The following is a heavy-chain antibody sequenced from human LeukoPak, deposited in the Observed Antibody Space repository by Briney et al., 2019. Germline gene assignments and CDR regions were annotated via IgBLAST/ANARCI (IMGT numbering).Heavy chain of an antibody. D-gene: IGHD6-13*01. CDR2: ISSSSSNI. J-gene: IGHJ4*02. CDR1: GFTFSSYS. CDR3: AREMTGYTSSAIDY. V-gene: IGHV3-48*01. Sequence: GGSLRLSCAASGFTFSSYSMNWVRQAPGEGLEWVSYISSSSSNIYYADSVKGRFTISRDNAKNSPFLQMNSLRAEDTAVYYCAREMTGYTSSAIDYWGQGTLVTVSP.